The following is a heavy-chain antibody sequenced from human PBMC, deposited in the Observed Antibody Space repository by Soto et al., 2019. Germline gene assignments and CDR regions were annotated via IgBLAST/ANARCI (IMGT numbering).Heavy chain of an antibody. Sequence: QVQLVQSGAEVKKPGASVKVSCKASGYTFTSYDINWVRQATGQGLEWMGWMNPNSGNTGYAQKFQGRVTMTRNTSISTAYMELSSLRSQDTAVYYCARSPYCSGGSCYPRRRWVDPWGQGTLVPVSS. D-gene: IGHD2-15*01. V-gene: IGHV1-8*01. J-gene: IGHJ5*02. CDR1: GYTFTSYD. CDR2: MNPNSGNT. CDR3: ARSPYCSGGSCYPRRRWVDP.